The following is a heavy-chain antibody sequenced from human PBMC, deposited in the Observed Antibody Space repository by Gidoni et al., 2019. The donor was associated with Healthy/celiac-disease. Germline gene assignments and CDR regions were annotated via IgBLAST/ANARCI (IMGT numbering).Heavy chain of an antibody. V-gene: IGHV4-34*01. Sequence: QVQLQQWGAGLLKPSETLSLTCAVYGGSFSGYYWSWIRQPPGKGLAWIGEINNSGSTKYNPSLKSRVTMSVDTSKNQFSLKLSSVTAADTAVYYCARGGGYDFWSGYYIFPDYWGQGTLVTVSS. CDR3: ARGGGYDFWSGYYIFPDY. D-gene: IGHD3-3*01. J-gene: IGHJ4*02. CDR1: GGSFSGYY. CDR2: INNSGST.